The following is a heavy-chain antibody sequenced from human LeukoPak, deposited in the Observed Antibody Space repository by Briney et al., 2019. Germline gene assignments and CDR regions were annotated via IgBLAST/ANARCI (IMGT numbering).Heavy chain of an antibody. V-gene: IGHV1-18*04. CDR1: GYTFTNYH. CDR3: ARKYSGYDSNWFDP. Sequence: ASVKVSCKASGYTFTNYHISWVRQAPGQGLEWMGWISAYNDNTNYAQKVQGRVTMTTDTSTSTAYMELRSLRSDGTAVYYCARKYSGYDSNWFDPWGQGTLVTVSS. D-gene: IGHD5-12*01. CDR2: ISAYNDNT. J-gene: IGHJ5*02.